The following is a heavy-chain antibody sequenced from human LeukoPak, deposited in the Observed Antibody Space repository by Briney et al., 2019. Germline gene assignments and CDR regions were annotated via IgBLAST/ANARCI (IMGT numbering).Heavy chain of an antibody. CDR1: GGSISSYY. CDR3: ARGAYSSSSNY. Sequence: SETLSLTCTVSGGSISSYYWSWIRQPPGKGLEWIGYIYYSGSTNYNPSLKSRVTISVDTSKNQFSLKLSSVTAADTAAYYCARGAYSSSSNYWGQGTLVTVSS. J-gene: IGHJ4*02. CDR2: IYYSGST. V-gene: IGHV4-59*01. D-gene: IGHD6-13*01.